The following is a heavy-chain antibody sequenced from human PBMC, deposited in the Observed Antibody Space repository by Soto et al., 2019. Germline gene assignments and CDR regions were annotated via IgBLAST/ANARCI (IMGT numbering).Heavy chain of an antibody. CDR3: ARGCFGPDV. Sequence: EVQLVESGGGLVQPGGSLRLSWAASGFTFSGRSMHWVRQAPGKGLVWVSGIDNAGTDSTYADSVKGRFTSSRDNAKNTLYLQMNSLSVEDTAVYYCARGCFGPDVWGKGTTVTVSS. CDR1: GFTFSGRS. J-gene: IGHJ6*04. V-gene: IGHV3-74*01. CDR2: IDNAGTDS. D-gene: IGHD3-10*01.